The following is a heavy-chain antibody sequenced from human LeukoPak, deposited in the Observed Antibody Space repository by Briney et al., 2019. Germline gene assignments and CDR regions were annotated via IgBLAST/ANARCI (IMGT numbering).Heavy chain of an antibody. CDR3: GGDRGYSSGWGGNDY. Sequence: ASVKVSCKASGYTFTGYYMHWVRQAPGQGLEWMGRINPNSGGTNYAQKFQGRVTMTRDTSISKAYMELSRLRSDATAVYYCGGDRGYSSGWGGNDYWGQGTLVTVSS. D-gene: IGHD6-25*01. V-gene: IGHV1-2*06. CDR2: INPNSGGT. CDR1: GYTFTGYY. J-gene: IGHJ4*02.